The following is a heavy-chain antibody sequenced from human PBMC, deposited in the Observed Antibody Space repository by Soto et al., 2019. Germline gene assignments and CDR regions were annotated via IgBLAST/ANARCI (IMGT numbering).Heavy chain of an antibody. CDR1: EFTFSDYG. J-gene: IGHJ6*01. CDR2: MSPDGTKK. Sequence: GGSLRLSCAVSEFTFSDYGMHWVRQTPGKGLEWVAFMSPDGTKKYYGDSVKGRFTISRDTSKNTLYLQMSRLRGEDSAVYRWAETLGPWPYSHYGLDLWGQGTTVNVSS. V-gene: IGHV3-30*18. CDR3: AETLGPWPYSHYGLDL. D-gene: IGHD5-12*01.